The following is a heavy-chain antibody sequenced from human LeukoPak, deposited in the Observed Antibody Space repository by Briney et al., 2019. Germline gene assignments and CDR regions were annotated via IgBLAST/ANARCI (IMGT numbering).Heavy chain of an antibody. D-gene: IGHD5-18*01. CDR3: ASVGYSYEFDY. CDR2: INPSGGST. Sequence: GASVKVSCKASGGTFSSYAISWVRQAPGQGLEWMGIINPSGGSTSYAQKFQSRVTMTRDTSTSTVYMELSSLRSEDTAVYYCASVGYSYEFDYWGQGTLVTVSS. CDR1: GGTFSSYA. J-gene: IGHJ4*02. V-gene: IGHV1-46*01.